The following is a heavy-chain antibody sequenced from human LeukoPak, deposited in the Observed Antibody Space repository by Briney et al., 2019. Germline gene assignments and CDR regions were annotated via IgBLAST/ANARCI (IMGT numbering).Heavy chain of an antibody. Sequence: GGSLRLSCAASGFTFSSYAMSWVRQAPGKGLVWVSQINGDGSSTSYADSVKGRFSISRDNAKNTLYLQMNSLRVEDTAVYYCARGRPHGNDYWGQGTLVTVSS. CDR3: ARGRPHGNDY. CDR1: GFTFSSYA. D-gene: IGHD4-23*01. J-gene: IGHJ4*02. V-gene: IGHV3-74*01. CDR2: INGDGSST.